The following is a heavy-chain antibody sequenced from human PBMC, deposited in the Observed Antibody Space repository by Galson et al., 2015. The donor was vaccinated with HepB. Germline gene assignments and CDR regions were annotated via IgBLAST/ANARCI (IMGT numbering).Heavy chain of an antibody. V-gene: IGHV3-21*01. CDR2: VSAYSNFI. J-gene: IGHJ6*02. CDR3: ARDPGLHGMDV. CDR1: GFPFSDYT. D-gene: IGHD4-11*01. Sequence: SLRLSCAASGFPFSDYTMNWVRQAPGKGLEWVPSVSAYSNFIYYADSVKGRLTISRDNAKNSLYLQMTSLRAEDTAVYFCARDPGLHGMDVWGRGTTVTVS.